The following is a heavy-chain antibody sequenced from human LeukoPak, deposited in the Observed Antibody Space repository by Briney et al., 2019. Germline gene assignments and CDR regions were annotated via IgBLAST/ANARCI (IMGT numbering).Heavy chain of an antibody. CDR3: ASSTRGVHEYSYGGYFDY. Sequence: SVKVSCKTSGGTFSSYGISWVRQAPGQGLVWMGGIIPIFATANYAQKFQGRVTITTDESTSTAYMELSSLRSEDTAVYYCASSTRGVHEYSYGGYFDYWGQGTLVTVSS. J-gene: IGHJ4*02. CDR1: GGTFSSYG. D-gene: IGHD5-18*01. CDR2: IIPIFATA. V-gene: IGHV1-69*05.